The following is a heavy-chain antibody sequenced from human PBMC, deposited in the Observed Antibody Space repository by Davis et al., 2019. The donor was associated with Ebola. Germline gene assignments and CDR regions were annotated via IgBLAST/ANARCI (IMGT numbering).Heavy chain of an antibody. CDR2: ISAYNGNT. CDR1: GYTFTNYD. J-gene: IGHJ3*02. D-gene: IGHD6-19*01. Sequence: AASVKVSCKTSGYTFTNYDINWVRQATGQGLEWMGWISAYNGNTNYAQKLQGRVTMTTDTSTSTAYMELRSLRSDDTAVYYCARDLAIAVAGDAFDIWGQGTMVTVSS. CDR3: ARDLAIAVAGDAFDI. V-gene: IGHV1-18*01.